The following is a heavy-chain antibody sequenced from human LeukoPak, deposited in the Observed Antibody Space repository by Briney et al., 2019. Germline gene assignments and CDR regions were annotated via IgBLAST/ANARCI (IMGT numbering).Heavy chain of an antibody. D-gene: IGHD1-26*01. J-gene: IGHJ5*02. CDR2: IYTSGTT. CDR3: AGYEWELRDWFDP. Sequence: SETLSLTCAVYGGSFSGYYWSWIRQPAGKGLEWIGRIYTSGTTNYNPSLKSRVTISVDTSKNQFSLKLSSVTAADTAVYYCAGYEWELRDWFDPWGQGTLVTVSS. V-gene: IGHV4-59*10. CDR1: GGSFSGYY.